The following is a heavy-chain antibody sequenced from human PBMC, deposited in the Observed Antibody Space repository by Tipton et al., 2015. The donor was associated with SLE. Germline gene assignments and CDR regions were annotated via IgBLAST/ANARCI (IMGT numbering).Heavy chain of an antibody. J-gene: IGHJ2*01. D-gene: IGHD6-13*01. CDR2: IYYSGST. CDR1: GGSISSYY. Sequence: TLSLTCTVSGGSISSYYWSWIRQPPGKGLEWIGYIYYSGSTNYNPSLKSRVTISVDTSKNQFSLKLSSMTAADTAVYYCARAGSYSSSWVNLWGRGTLVTVSS. CDR3: ARAGSYSSSWVNL. V-gene: IGHV4-59*01.